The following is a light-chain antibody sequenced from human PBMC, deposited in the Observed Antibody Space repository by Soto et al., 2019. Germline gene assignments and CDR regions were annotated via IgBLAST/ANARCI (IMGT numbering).Light chain of an antibody. CDR2: SAS. CDR1: QTISSY. J-gene: IGKJ2*01. CDR3: QQTFKTPHT. V-gene: IGKV1-39*01. Sequence: DIQMTQSPTSLSASVGDSVTISCXASQTISSYLNWYQQQPGKAPKLLIYSASNLQTGVPSRFSGSGFGTDYTLTISSLQPADFATYYCQQTFKTPHTFGQGTKVDIK.